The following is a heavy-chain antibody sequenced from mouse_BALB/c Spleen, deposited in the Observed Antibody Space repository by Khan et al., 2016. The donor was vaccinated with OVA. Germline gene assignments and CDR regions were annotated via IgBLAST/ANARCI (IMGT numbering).Heavy chain of an antibody. CDR2: IWSDGST. Sequence: QIQLVQSGPGLVAPSQSLSITCTISGFSLTNYGVHWVRQPPGKGLEWLVVIWSDGSTTYNSALKSRLTISKDNSKSQVFLKMNSLQTDETAMYFGARQPYYHYNVMDYWGQGTSVTVSS. V-gene: IGHV2-6-1*01. D-gene: IGHD2-10*01. CDR3: ARQPYYHYNVMDY. CDR1: GFSLTNYG. J-gene: IGHJ4*01.